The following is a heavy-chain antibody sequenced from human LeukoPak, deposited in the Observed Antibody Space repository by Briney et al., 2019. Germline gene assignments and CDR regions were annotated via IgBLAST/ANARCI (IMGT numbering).Heavy chain of an antibody. Sequence: SETLSLTCTVSGCSISSGYYWGWIRQPPGKGLEWIGSIYHSRSTYYNPSLKSRVTISLDTSKNQFSLKLSSVTAADTAMYYCARDLSRDGCNRWGQGTLVIVSS. J-gene: IGHJ5*02. CDR2: IYHSRST. CDR3: ARDLSRDGCNR. CDR1: GCSISSGYY. V-gene: IGHV4-38-2*02. D-gene: IGHD5-24*01.